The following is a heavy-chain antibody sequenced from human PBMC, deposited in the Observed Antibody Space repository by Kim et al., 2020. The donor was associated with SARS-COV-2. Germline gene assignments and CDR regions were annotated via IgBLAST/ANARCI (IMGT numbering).Heavy chain of an antibody. D-gene: IGHD1-26*01. CDR3: ARGNPWSGFDP. J-gene: IGHJ5*02. Sequence: GGSLRLSCAASGFTVSTNYMSWVRQAPGKGLEWVSVIYSDETTYYADSVKGRFTISRDNSQNTLYLQMNSLRADDTAGYYCARGNPWSGFDPWGQGTLVT. CDR1: GFTVSTNY. V-gene: IGHV3-53*01. CDR2: IYSDETT.